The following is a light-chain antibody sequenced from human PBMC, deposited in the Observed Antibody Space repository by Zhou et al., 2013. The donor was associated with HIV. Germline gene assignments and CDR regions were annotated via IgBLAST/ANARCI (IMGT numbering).Light chain of an antibody. V-gene: IGKV1-12*01. CDR2: GAS. CDR1: EDISSS. CDR3: QQAHIFPLTP. Sequence: DIQMTQSPSSVSASVGDTVTITCRASEDISSSLAWYQHAPGRGPKLLIYGASKLQGGVPSRFSGSGSGTDFTLTISGLQSDDFATYYCQQAHIFPLTPFGGGTRVEIK. J-gene: IGKJ4*01.